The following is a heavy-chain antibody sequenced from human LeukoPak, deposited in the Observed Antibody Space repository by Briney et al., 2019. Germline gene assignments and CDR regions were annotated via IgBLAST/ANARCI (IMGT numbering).Heavy chain of an antibody. CDR3: ARADCSSTSCYDYYYYGMDV. CDR2: IRSSSSTI. D-gene: IGHD2-2*01. V-gene: IGHV3-48*01. J-gene: IGHJ6*02. CDR1: GFTFSSYS. Sequence: GGSLRLSRAASGFTFSSYSMNWVRQAPGKGLEWVSYIRSSSSTIYYADSVKGRFTISRDNAKNSLYLQMNSLRAEDAAVYYCARADCSSTSCYDYYYYGMDVWGQGTTVTVSS.